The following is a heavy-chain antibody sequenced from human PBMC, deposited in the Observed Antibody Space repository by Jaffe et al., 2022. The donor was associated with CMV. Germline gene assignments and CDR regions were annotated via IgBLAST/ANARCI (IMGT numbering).Heavy chain of an antibody. V-gene: IGHV3-64D*06. CDR2: ISSNGGST. CDR1: GFTFSSYA. J-gene: IGHJ4*02. Sequence: EVQLVESGGGLVQPGGSLRLSCSASGFTFSSYAMHWVRQAPGKGLEYVSAISSNGGSTYYADSVKGRFTISRDNSKNTLYLQMSSLRAEDTAVYYCVKDPSGIAVAAQPIDYWGQGTLVTVSS. CDR3: VKDPSGIAVAAQPIDY. D-gene: IGHD6-19*01.